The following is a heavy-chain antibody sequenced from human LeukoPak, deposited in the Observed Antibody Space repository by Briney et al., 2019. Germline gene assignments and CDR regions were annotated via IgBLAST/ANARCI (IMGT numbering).Heavy chain of an antibody. J-gene: IGHJ4*02. CDR1: GFTFSSYA. CDR2: ISYDGSNK. D-gene: IGHD3-10*01. CDR3: AKDPYGSGSYYPFDY. Sequence: GGSLRLSCAASGFTFSSYAMHWVRQAPGKGLEWVAVISYDGSNKYYADSVKGRFTISRDNSKNTLYLQMNSLRAEDTAVYYCAKDPYGSGSYYPFDYWGQGTLVTVSS. V-gene: IGHV3-30-3*01.